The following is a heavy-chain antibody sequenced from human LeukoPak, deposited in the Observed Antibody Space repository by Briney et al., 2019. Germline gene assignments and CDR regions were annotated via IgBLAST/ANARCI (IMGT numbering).Heavy chain of an antibody. CDR1: GGSISSYY. Sequence: PSETLSLTCTVSGGSISSYYWSWIRQPPGKGLEWIGYIYYSGSTNYNPSLKSRVTISVDTSKNQFSLKLSSVTAADTAVYYCARVGYSYGSPDDFDIWGQGTTVTVSS. J-gene: IGHJ3*02. CDR3: ARVGYSYGSPDDFDI. D-gene: IGHD5-18*01. V-gene: IGHV4-59*01. CDR2: IYYSGST.